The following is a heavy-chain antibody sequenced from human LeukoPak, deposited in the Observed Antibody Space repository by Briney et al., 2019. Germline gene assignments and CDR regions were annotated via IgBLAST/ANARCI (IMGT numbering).Heavy chain of an antibody. CDR3: ARVADYDFWSGYLY. J-gene: IGHJ4*02. Sequence: GGSLRLSCAASGFTVSSNYMSWVRQAPGKGLEWVSVIYSGGSTYYADSVKGRFTISRDNSKNTLYLQMNSLRAEDTAVYYCARVADYDFWSGYLYWGQGTLVTVSS. CDR2: IYSGGST. D-gene: IGHD3-3*01. CDR1: GFTVSSNY. V-gene: IGHV3-66*02.